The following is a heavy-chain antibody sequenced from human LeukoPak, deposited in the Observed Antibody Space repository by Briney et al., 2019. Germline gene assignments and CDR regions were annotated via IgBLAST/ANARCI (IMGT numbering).Heavy chain of an antibody. D-gene: IGHD2-21*01. V-gene: IGHV3-21*01. CDR1: GFTFTSYS. Sequence: GGSLRLSCAAAGFTFTSYSMNWVRQAPGRGLEWVSSISGDSIHIYYADSVRGRFTISRDNAKSSLFLQMNSLRAEDTAVYYCARNIPVTRWGYWGQGTLVTVSS. CDR3: ARNIPVTRWGY. J-gene: IGHJ4*02. CDR2: ISGDSIHI.